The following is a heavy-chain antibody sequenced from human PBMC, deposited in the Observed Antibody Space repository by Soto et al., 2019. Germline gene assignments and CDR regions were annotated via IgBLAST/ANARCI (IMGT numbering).Heavy chain of an antibody. Sequence: QAQLQESGPGLVKTSETLSLTCTVSGGSISSTNYYWGWIRQPPGKGLEWIGSIYYTGNTFYNPSLKSRVPLSADTSKNQCSLKVTSVTAADTAVYYCARHDFYGSGSYYRKGFYYYFGLDVWGQGTTVTVSS. CDR3: ARHDFYGSGSYYRKGFYYYFGLDV. D-gene: IGHD3-10*01. V-gene: IGHV4-39*01. CDR1: GGSISSTNYY. J-gene: IGHJ6*02. CDR2: IYYTGNT.